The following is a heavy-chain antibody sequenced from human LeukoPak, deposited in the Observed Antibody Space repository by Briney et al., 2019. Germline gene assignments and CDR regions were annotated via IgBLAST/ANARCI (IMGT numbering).Heavy chain of an antibody. D-gene: IGHD3-10*01. Sequence: PGGSLRLSCAASGFTFSSYSMNWVRQAPGKGLEWVSSISSSSSYIYYADSVKGRFTISRDNAKNSLYLQTNSLRAEDTAVYYCARGGRSYYIDYWGQGTLVTVSS. V-gene: IGHV3-21*01. CDR2: ISSSSSYI. CDR1: GFTFSSYS. CDR3: ARGGRSYYIDY. J-gene: IGHJ4*02.